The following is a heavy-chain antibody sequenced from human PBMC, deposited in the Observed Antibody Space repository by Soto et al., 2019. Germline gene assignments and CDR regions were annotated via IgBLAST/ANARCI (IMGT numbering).Heavy chain of an antibody. CDR3: ARSSPVAPYYYDSSGYPTTFDY. CDR2: IFSNDEK. D-gene: IGHD3-22*01. CDR1: GFSLSNARMG. Sequence: GSGPTLVNPTETLTLTCTVSGFSLSNARMGVSWIRQPPGKALEWLAHIFSNDEKSYSTSLKSRLTISKDTSKSHVVLTMTNMDPVDTATYYCARSSPVAPYYYDSSGYPTTFDYWGQGTLVTVSS. J-gene: IGHJ4*02. V-gene: IGHV2-26*01.